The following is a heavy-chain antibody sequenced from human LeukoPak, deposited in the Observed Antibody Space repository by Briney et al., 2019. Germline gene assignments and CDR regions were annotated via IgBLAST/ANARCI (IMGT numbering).Heavy chain of an antibody. Sequence: GGSLRLSCAASGFTFSSYAMHWVRQAPGKGLEYVSAISSNGGSTYYANSVKGRFTISRDNSKNTLYLQMGSLRAEDMAVYYCARGESTRYGDKAYYYYGMDVWGQGTTVTVSS. V-gene: IGHV3-64*01. J-gene: IGHJ6*02. D-gene: IGHD4-17*01. CDR3: ARGESTRYGDKAYYYYGMDV. CDR1: GFTFSSYA. CDR2: ISSNGGST.